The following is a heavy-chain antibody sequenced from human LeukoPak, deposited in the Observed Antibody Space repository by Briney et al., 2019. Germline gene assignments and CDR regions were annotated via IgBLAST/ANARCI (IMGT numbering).Heavy chain of an antibody. Sequence: GGPLRLSCAASGFTFSSYSMQWVRHAPGRGLEWVLYFSSRSSTILYADAVKGQFTISRDNAKNSLYLQINSLRAEDTAVYYCARDTTVTLRGGFDYWGQGTLVTVSS. V-gene: IGHV3-48*01. CDR2: FSSRSSTI. J-gene: IGHJ4*02. D-gene: IGHD4-11*01. CDR3: ARDTTVTLRGGFDY. CDR1: GFTFSSYS.